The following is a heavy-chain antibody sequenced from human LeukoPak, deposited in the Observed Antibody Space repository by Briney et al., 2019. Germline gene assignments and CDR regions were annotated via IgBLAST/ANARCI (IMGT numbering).Heavy chain of an antibody. CDR2: ISWNSGSI. Sequence: GGSLRLSCAASGFTFDDYAMHWVRQAPGKGLEWVSGISWNSGSIGYADSVKGRFTISRDNAKNSLYLQMNSLRAEDTASYYCAKDRIAAAGIGRYFDYWGQGTLVTVSS. D-gene: IGHD6-13*01. V-gene: IGHV3-9*01. CDR3: AKDRIAAAGIGRYFDY. CDR1: GFTFDDYA. J-gene: IGHJ4*02.